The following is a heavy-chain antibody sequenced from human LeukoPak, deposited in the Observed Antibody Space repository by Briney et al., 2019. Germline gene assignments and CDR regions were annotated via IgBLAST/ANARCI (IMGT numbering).Heavy chain of an antibody. V-gene: IGHV3-73*01. D-gene: IGHD6-19*01. CDR3: TRRTSSGWYDYYYGMDV. J-gene: IGHJ6*04. CDR1: GFTFSGSA. CDR2: IRSKANSYAT. Sequence: PGGSLRLSCAASGFTFSGSAMHWVRQASGKGLEWVGRIRSKANSYATAYAASVKGRFTISRDDSKNTAYLRMNSLKTEDTAVYYCTRRTSSGWYDYYYGMDVWGKGTTVTVSS.